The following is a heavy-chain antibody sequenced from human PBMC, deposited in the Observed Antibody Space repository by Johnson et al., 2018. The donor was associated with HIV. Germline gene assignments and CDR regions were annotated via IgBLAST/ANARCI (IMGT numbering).Heavy chain of an antibody. Sequence: QVQLVESGGGVVQPGRSLRLSCAASGFTFSNHAMYWVRQAPGKGLEWVALMSYAGTNAYYADSVKGRFTISRDNSKNMLYLQMNSLRAEDTAVYYCAKAGAVAGRGIDAFDIWGQGTMVTVSS. CDR1: GFTFSNHA. CDR2: MSYAGTNA. V-gene: IGHV3-30*18. D-gene: IGHD6-19*01. CDR3: AKAGAVAGRGIDAFDI. J-gene: IGHJ3*02.